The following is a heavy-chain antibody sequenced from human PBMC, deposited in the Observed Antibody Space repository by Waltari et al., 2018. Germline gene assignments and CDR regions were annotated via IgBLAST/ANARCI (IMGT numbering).Heavy chain of an antibody. CDR2: MNPDSGST. Sequence: QVQLVQSGAEVRKPGASLKVSCKASGYRFPSHDINWVRQATGQGLEWMGWMNPDSGSTGYAQKFQGRVTMTRDTSISTAYMELTSLRSEDTAVYYCTRVFGAPDYWGQGTLVTVSS. CDR3: TRVFGAPDY. CDR1: GYRFPSHD. D-gene: IGHD3-10*01. V-gene: IGHV1-8*01. J-gene: IGHJ4*02.